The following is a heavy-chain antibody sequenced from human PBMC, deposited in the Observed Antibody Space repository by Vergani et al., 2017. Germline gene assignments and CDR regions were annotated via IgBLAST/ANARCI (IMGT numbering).Heavy chain of an antibody. CDR2: IYYSGST. Sequence: QVQLQQWGAGLLKPSETLSLTCAVYGGSFSGYYWSWIRQPPGKGLEWIGYIYYSGSTNYNPSLKSRVTISVDTSKNQFSLKLSSVTAADTAVYYCARRERGMVYARPGYFQHWGQGTLVTVSS. V-gene: IGHV4-34*11. CDR1: GGSFSGYY. D-gene: IGHD2-8*01. J-gene: IGHJ1*01. CDR3: ARRERGMVYARPGYFQH.